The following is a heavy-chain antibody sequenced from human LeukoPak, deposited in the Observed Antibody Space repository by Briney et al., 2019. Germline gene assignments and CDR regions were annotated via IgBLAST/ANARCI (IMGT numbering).Heavy chain of an antibody. CDR1: GFTFSNYA. D-gene: IGHD5-18*01. CDR2: ISYDGSNK. V-gene: IGHV3-30-3*01. J-gene: IGHJ2*01. CDR3: ARARVDIAMFTWLNWYFDL. Sequence: GGSLRLSCAASGFTFSNYAIHWVRQAPDKGLEWVAVISYDGSNKYYADSVKGRFTISRDNSKNALYLQMNSLRAEDTAVYYCARARVDIAMFTWLNWYFDLWGRGTLVTVSS.